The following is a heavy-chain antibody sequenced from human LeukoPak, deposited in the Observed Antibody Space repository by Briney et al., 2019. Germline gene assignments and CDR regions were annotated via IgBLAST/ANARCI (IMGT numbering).Heavy chain of an antibody. CDR1: GGSISSYY. Sequence: SETLSLTCTVSGGSISSYYWSWIRQPPGKGLEWIGYIYYSGSTNYNPSLKSRVTISVDTSKNQFSLKLSSVTAADTAVYYCARYIPRGGIDYWGQGILVTVSS. J-gene: IGHJ4*02. CDR3: ARYIPRGGIDY. CDR2: IYYSGST. D-gene: IGHD3-10*01. V-gene: IGHV4-59*01.